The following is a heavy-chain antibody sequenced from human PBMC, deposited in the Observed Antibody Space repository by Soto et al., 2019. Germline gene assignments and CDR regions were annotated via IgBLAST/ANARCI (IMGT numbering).Heavy chain of an antibody. J-gene: IGHJ4*02. Sequence: VQLLESGGDLVQPGGSLRLSCAASGFTFTNFVMSWVRQAPGKGLEWVLAISGSGGSTFYADSVKGRFTISRDNSKNSLFLQMNSLRAEDTAVYYCERHQDSSTWYIYPIDYWGQGTLVTVSS. D-gene: IGHD6-13*01. CDR2: ISGSGGST. CDR1: GFTFTNFV. CDR3: ERHQDSSTWYIYPIDY. V-gene: IGHV3-23*01.